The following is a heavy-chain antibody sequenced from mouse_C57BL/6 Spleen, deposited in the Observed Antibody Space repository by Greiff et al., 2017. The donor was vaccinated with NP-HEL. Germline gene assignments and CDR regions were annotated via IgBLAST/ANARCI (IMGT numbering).Heavy chain of an antibody. D-gene: IGHD1-1*01. CDR1: GYAFSSYW. CDR3: ARWGYYGSSFYFDY. V-gene: IGHV1-80*01. Sequence: VHLVESGAELVKPGASVKISCKASGYAFSSYWMNWVKQRPGKGLEWIGQIYPGDGDTNYNGKFKGKATLTADKSSSTAYMQLSSLTSEDSAVYFCARWGYYGSSFYFDYWGQGTTLTVSS. J-gene: IGHJ2*01. CDR2: IYPGDGDT.